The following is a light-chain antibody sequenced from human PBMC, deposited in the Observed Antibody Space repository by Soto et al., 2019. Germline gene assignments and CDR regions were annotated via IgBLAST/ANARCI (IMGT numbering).Light chain of an antibody. V-gene: IGLV2-14*01. J-gene: IGLJ2*01. CDR3: SSYTSSSTLV. CDR1: SSDVGGYNY. Sequence: ALTQPASVSGAPGQSITISCTGTSSDVGGYNYVSWYQQHPGKAPKFMIYDVSNRPSGVSNRFSGSKSGNTASLTISGLQAEDEADYYCSSYTSSSTLVFGGGTKVTVL. CDR2: DVS.